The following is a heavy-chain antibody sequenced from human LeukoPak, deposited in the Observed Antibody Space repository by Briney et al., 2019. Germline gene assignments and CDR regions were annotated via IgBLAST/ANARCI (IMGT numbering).Heavy chain of an antibody. CDR3: ARFPTSQYYMDV. V-gene: IGHV4-4*07. Sequence: MTSETLSLTCTVSGGSISSYYWTWIRQPAGKGLEWIGRIYTSGNTGYNPSLKSRVTMSVDTSKNQFSLNLSSVTAADTAVYYCARFPTSQYYMDVWGKGTTVTVSS. CDR2: IYTSGNT. J-gene: IGHJ6*03. CDR1: GGSISSYY.